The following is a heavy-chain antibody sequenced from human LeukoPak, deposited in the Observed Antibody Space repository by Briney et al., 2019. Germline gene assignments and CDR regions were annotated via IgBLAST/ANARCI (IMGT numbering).Heavy chain of an antibody. CDR3: ARNLLPVDY. CDR2: IYYSGST. CDR1: GGSISSSSYY. J-gene: IGHJ4*02. Sequence: MPSQTLSLTCTDSGGSISSSSYYWGWIRQPPGKGLEWIGSIYYSGSTYYNPSLKSRVTISVDTSKNQFSLKLSSVTAADTAVYYCARNLLPVDYWGQGTLVTVSS. V-gene: IGHV4-39*07. D-gene: IGHD2-15*01.